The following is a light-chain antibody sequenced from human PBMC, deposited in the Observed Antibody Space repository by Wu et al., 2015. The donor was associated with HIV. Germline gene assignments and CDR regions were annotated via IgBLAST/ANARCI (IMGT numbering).Light chain of an antibody. CDR2: EVS. CDR1: QSMSRNY. V-gene: IGKV3-20*01. Sequence: EIVLTQSPGTLSLSPGERATLSCRASQSMSRNYLAWYQQKPGQAPRLLIYEVSNRATGIPDRFSGSGSGTDFTLTISRVEPEDFAVYYCQQYGSSPSITFGQGTRLDI. CDR3: QQYGSSPSIT. J-gene: IGKJ5*01.